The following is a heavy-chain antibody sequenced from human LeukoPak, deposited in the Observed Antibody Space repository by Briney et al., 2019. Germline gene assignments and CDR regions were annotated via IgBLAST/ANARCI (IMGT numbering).Heavy chain of an antibody. J-gene: IGHJ4*02. Sequence: GGSLRLSCAAFGFTFSSYGMHWVRQAPGKGLEGVAFIRYDGSNKYYADSVKGRFTISRDNSKNTLYLQMNSLRAEDTAVYYCAKENGITSSAVYYWGQGTLVTVSS. D-gene: IGHD3-10*01. CDR1: GFTFSSYG. CDR3: AKENGITSSAVYY. CDR2: IRYDGSNK. V-gene: IGHV3-30*02.